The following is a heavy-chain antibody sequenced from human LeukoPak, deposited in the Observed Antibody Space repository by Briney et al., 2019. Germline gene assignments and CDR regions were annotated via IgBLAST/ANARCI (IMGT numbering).Heavy chain of an antibody. CDR1: GFTFSSYW. CDR3: AKYRRADGTNDY. Sequence: PGGSLRLSCAASGFTFSSYWMHWVRQAPGKGLVWVSRITSDGSSTSYADSVKGRFTISRDNSKNTLYLQMNSLRAEDTAVYYCAKYRRADGTNDYWGQGTLVTVSS. CDR2: ITSDGSST. J-gene: IGHJ4*02. D-gene: IGHD5-24*01. V-gene: IGHV3-74*01.